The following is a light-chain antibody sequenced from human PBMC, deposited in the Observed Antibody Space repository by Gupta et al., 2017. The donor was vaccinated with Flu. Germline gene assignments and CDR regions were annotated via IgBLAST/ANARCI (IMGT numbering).Light chain of an antibody. Sequence: QVVLPQSPSASASLGASVKLTCTLSSGHSTYAIAWHQQQPEKGPRYLMKLNSDGSHNKGDGIPDRFSGSSSGAERYLTISSLQSEDEADYYCQTWGTGIEVFGGGTKLTVL. CDR2: LNSDGSH. CDR1: SGHSTYA. V-gene: IGLV4-69*01. J-gene: IGLJ2*01. CDR3: QTWGTGIEV.